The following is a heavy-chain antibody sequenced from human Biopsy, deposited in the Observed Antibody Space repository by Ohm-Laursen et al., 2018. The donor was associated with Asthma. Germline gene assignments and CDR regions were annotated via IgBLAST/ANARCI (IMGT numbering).Heavy chain of an antibody. Sequence: SQTLSLTCTVSGGYIASHDWSWCWIRQSPGKGLQWLGYAHFSGSTHYNPSLDRRIRMSVDTSKSQVSLSLTSVSAADTAVYFCARVRRYGDIFFGMDVWGQGTTVTVSS. CDR3: ARVRRYGDIFFGMDV. J-gene: IGHJ6*01. CDR2: AHFSGST. CDR1: GGYIASHDWS. D-gene: IGHD4-17*01. V-gene: IGHV4-30-4*01.